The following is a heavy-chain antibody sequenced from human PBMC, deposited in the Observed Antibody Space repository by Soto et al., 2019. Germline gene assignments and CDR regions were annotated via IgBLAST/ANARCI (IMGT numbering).Heavy chain of an antibody. Sequence: QVQLVQSGAEVKKPGSSVKVSCRASGGTFSSYAVSWVRQAPGQGLEWMGVIIPLLNTPKYVQKFQGRVTITADASATTAYMELSSLRSEDTAFYYCARESSSPNYYYYGMDVWGQGTTVTVSS. J-gene: IGHJ6*02. CDR2: IIPLLNTP. CDR3: ARESSSPNYYYYGMDV. V-gene: IGHV1-69*01. D-gene: IGHD6-6*01. CDR1: GGTFSSYA.